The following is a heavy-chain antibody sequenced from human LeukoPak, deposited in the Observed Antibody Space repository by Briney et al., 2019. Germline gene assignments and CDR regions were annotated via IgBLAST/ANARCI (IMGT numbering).Heavy chain of an antibody. V-gene: IGHV3-53*01. CDR3: ARDTYGSGSYES. Sequence: GGSLRLSCPASGFTVSSNYMSWVRQAPGRGLEWVSVIYSGGSTYYADSVQGRFTISRDNSKNTLYLQMNSLRAEGTAVYYCARDTYGSGSYESWGQGTLVTVSS. CDR2: IYSGGST. J-gene: IGHJ5*02. CDR1: GFTVSSNY. D-gene: IGHD3-10*01.